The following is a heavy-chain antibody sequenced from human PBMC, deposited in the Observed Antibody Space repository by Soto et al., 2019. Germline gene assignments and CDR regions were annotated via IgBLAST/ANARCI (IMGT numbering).Heavy chain of an antibody. V-gene: IGHV3-21*01. Sequence: GGSLRLSCAASGFTFSTYSMNWVRWAPGKGLEWVSSISSSGTYIHYADSLKGRFTISRDNAKNSLYLQMISLRAEDTAVYYCARDPSDCSSTSCWGYYALDVWGQGTTVTVSS. CDR3: ARDPSDCSSTSCWGYYALDV. CDR1: GFTFSTYS. CDR2: ISSSGTYI. D-gene: IGHD2-2*01. J-gene: IGHJ6*02.